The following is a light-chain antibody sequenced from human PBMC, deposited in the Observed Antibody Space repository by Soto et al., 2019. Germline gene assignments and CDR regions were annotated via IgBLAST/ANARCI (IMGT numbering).Light chain of an antibody. CDR1: SSDVGGYNY. CDR2: DVT. Sequence: QSVLTQPRSVSGSPGQSVTISCTGTSSDVGGYNYVSWYQQYPGKAPKPMIFDVTKRPSGVPDRFSGSKSGNTASLTISGLQAEDEADYYCCSYAGSYSLVFGGGTQLTVL. V-gene: IGLV2-11*01. CDR3: CSYAGSYSLV. J-gene: IGLJ2*01.